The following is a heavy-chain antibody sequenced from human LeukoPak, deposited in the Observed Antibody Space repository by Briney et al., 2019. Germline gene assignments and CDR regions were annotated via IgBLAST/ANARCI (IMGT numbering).Heavy chain of an antibody. V-gene: IGHV1-69*13. J-gene: IGHJ6*02. D-gene: IGHD3-3*02. Sequence: GASVKVSCKASGGTFGSYAISWVRQAPGQGLEWMGGIIPIFGTANYAQKFQGRVTITADESTSTAYMELSSLRSEDTAVYYCARGPLASLYYYYGMDVWGQGTTVTVSS. CDR1: GGTFGSYA. CDR2: IIPIFGTA. CDR3: ARGPLASLYYYYGMDV.